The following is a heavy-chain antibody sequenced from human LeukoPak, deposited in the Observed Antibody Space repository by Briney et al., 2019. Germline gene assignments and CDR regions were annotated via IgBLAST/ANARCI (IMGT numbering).Heavy chain of an antibody. CDR1: GYTFTSYY. CDR3: ATDGPRGYSYGRGNWFDP. D-gene: IGHD5-18*01. CDR2: INPSGGST. Sequence: ASVKVSCKASGYTFTSYYMHWVRQAPGQGLEWMGIINPSGGSTSYAQKFQGRVTMTRDTSTSTVYMELSSLRSEDTAVYYCATDGPRGYSYGRGNWFDPWGQGTLVTVSS. V-gene: IGHV1-46*01. J-gene: IGHJ5*02.